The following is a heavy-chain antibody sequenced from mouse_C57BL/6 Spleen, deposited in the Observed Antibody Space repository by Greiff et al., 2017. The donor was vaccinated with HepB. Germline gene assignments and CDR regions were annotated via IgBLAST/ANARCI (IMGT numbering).Heavy chain of an antibody. Sequence: EVQVVESGGGLVKPGGSLKLSCAASGFTFSDYGMHWVRQAPEKGLEWVAYISSGSSTIYYADTVKGRFTISRDNAKNTLFLQMTSLRSEDTAMYYCARGLRRMDYWGQGTSVTVSS. CDR3: ARGLRRMDY. CDR2: ISSGSSTI. J-gene: IGHJ4*01. CDR1: GFTFSDYG. D-gene: IGHD3-2*02. V-gene: IGHV5-17*01.